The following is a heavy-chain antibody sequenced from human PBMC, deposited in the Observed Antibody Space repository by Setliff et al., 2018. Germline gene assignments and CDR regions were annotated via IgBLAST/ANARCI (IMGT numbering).Heavy chain of an antibody. V-gene: IGHV1-69*06. CDR3: ARDRGGTAIANWFDR. J-gene: IGHJ5*02. D-gene: IGHD2-21*01. CDR1: GYTFTSYA. CDR2: IIPIFGST. Sequence: SVKVSCKASGYTFTSYAISWVRQAPGQGLEWMGGIIPIFGSTNYAQNFQGRVTITADKSTSTAYMDLSSLRSEDSAVYYCARDRGGTAIANWFDRWGQGTLVTVSS.